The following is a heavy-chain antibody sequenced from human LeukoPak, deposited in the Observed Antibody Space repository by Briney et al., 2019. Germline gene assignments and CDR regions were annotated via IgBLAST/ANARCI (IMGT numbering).Heavy chain of an antibody. CDR1: GFTFSGYA. V-gene: IGHV3-23*01. CDR2: ISGSGGNT. CDR3: ATGWVTDRNYFDY. Sequence: GGSLRLSCAASGFTFSGYAMSWVRQAPGKGLEWVSAISGSGGNTYYADSVKGRFTISRDNSKNTLYLQMNSLRAEDTAVYYCATGWVTDRNYFDYWGQGTLVTVSS. J-gene: IGHJ4*02. D-gene: IGHD5-18*01.